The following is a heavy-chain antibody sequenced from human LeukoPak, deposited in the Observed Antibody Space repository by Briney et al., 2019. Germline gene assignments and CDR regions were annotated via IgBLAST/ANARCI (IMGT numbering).Heavy chain of an antibody. CDR1: GLTFRKYA. Sequence: GGSLRSSCQASGLTFRKYALPWVGRPQGRGLDGFSGISGSDSSTYYADSVKGRLTISRDNGKNTLYLQMNSLRAEDTAVYYCTKGLYGSGSSPDFWGQGTLVIVSA. CDR3: TKGLYGSGSSPDF. CDR2: ISGSDSST. D-gene: IGHD3-10*01. J-gene: IGHJ4*02. V-gene: IGHV3-23*01.